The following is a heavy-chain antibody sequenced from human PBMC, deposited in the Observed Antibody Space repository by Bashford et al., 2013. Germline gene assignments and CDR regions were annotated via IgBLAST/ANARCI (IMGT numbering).Heavy chain of an antibody. CDR1: GYTFTNYG. J-gene: IGHJ6*02. V-gene: IGHV1-18*04. Sequence: ASVKVSCKPSGYTFTNYGISWVRQAPGQGLQWMGWISAYSGNTHYAQRLQGRVTMTTDTSTRTAYMELRGLRSDDTAVYFCARTWMEYSTSAQYYYGMDVWGQGTTVTVSS. D-gene: IGHD6-6*01. CDR3: ARTWMEYSTSAQYYYGMDV. CDR2: ISAYSGNT.